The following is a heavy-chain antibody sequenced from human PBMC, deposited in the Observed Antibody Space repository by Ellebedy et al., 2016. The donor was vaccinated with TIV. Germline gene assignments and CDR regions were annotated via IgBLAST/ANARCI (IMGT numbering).Heavy chain of an antibody. CDR1: GFTFSNYW. J-gene: IGHJ4*02. CDR2: IKPDGSAQ. CDR3: ARDRGNGYNYRSPFDH. V-gene: IGHV3-7*01. D-gene: IGHD5-24*01. Sequence: PGRSLRLSCAAPGFTFSNYWMSWVRQAPGKGLEWVGNIKPDGSAQYYVDSVKGRFTMSRDNAKNSLYLQMESLRAEDKAVYYCARDRGNGYNYRSPFDHWGQGSLVTVSS.